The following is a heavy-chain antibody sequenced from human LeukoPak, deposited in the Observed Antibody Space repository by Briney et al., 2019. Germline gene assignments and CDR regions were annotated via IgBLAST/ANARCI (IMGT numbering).Heavy chain of an antibody. CDR1: GGSISTGSYY. Sequence: TLSLTCTLSGGSISTGSYYWSWIRQHPGKGLEWIGYIYSSGSTYYHPSLKSRVTISVDTSKNQCSLKLSSLTAADTAVCYCARDDKGGWFDPWGQGTLVTVSS. CDR2: IYSSGST. V-gene: IGHV4-31*03. D-gene: IGHD3-16*01. CDR3: ARDDKGGWFDP. J-gene: IGHJ5*02.